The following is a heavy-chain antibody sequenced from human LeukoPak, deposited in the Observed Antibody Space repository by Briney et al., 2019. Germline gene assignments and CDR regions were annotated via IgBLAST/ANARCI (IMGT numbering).Heavy chain of an antibody. D-gene: IGHD3-22*01. Sequence: GGSLRLSCAASGFTFDDYGMTWVRHAPGKGLEWVSGLKWNGDNIRYADSVKGRFTISRDNARSSLYLQMNSLRAEDTALYYCARRRDSSGYYYFDYWGQGTLVTVSS. CDR2: LKWNGDNI. J-gene: IGHJ4*02. CDR3: ARRRDSSGYYYFDY. CDR1: GFTFDDYG. V-gene: IGHV3-20*04.